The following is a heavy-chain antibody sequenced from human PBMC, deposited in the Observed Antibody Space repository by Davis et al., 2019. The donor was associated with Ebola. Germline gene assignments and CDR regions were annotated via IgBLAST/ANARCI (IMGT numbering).Heavy chain of an antibody. CDR2: TYYTPKWYN. V-gene: IGHV6-1*01. D-gene: IGHD3-16*01. CDR1: GDFVSSYSAA. J-gene: IGHJ4*02. CDR3: ARSSTFGSGWFDY. Sequence: LRLSCAISGDFVSSYSAAWNRLGPSPSIGPEWPGSTYYTPKWYNDYAVSVKSRITFNPDTSKNQFSLQLNSVTPEDTAVYYCARSSTFGSGWFDYWGQGTLVTVSS.